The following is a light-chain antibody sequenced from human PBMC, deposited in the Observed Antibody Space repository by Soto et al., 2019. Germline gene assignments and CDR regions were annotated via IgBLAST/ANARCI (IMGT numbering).Light chain of an antibody. J-gene: IGLJ3*02. V-gene: IGLV4-60*02. Sequence: QPVLTQSSSASASLGSSVKLTCTLSSRHSSYIIAWHQQQPGKAPRYLMKLEGSGSYDKGSGVPDRFSGSSSGADRYLTISNLLFEDEADYYCENWDSNTPVFGGGTKLTVL. CDR1: SRHSSYI. CDR3: ENWDSNTPV. CDR2: LEGSGSY.